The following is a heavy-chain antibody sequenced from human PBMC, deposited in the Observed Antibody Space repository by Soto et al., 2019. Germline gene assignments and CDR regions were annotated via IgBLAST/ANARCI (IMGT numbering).Heavy chain of an antibody. CDR2: ISYDGSNK. Sequence: PGGSLRLSCAASGFTFSSYAMHWVRQAPGKGLEWVAGISYDGSNKYYADSVKGRFTISRDNSKNTLYLQMNSLRAEDTAVYYCARGGPFSSIADHVDYWEQGTLVTVSS. J-gene: IGHJ4*02. V-gene: IGHV3-30-3*01. CDR3: ARGGPFSSIADHVDY. D-gene: IGHD6-6*01. CDR1: GFTFSSYA.